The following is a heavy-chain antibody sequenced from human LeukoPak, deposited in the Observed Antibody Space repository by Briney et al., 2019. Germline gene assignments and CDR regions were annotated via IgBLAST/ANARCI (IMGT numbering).Heavy chain of an antibody. D-gene: IGHD2-2*01. CDR3: ARWGYCSSTSCPAGSYYYGMDV. CDR1: GYTFTSYA. V-gene: IGHV1-3*01. CDR2: INAGNGNT. Sequence: GASVKVSCTASGYTFTSYAMHWVRQAPGQRLEWMGWINAGNGNTKYSQKFQGRVTITRDTSASTAYMELSSLRSEDTAVYYCARWGYCSSTSCPAGSYYYGMDVWGQGTTVTVSS. J-gene: IGHJ6*02.